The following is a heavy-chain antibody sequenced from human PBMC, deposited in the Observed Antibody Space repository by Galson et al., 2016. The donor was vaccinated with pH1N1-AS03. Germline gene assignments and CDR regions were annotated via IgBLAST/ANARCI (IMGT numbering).Heavy chain of an antibody. CDR3: AKDLRGGYDFGVVYY. J-gene: IGHJ4*01. V-gene: IGHV3-23*01. Sequence: SLRLSCAASGFTFSIYAMNWVRQTPGKGPQWIASITGSGGSTNYAGSVKGRFNISRDNSKNTLYLQMNSLRAEDAAVYYFAKDLRGGYDFGVVYYWGQGTLVSVSS. D-gene: IGHD5-12*01. CDR1: GFTFSIYA. CDR2: ITGSGGST.